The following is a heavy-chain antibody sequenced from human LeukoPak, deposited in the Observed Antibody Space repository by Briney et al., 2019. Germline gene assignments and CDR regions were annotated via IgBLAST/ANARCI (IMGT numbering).Heavy chain of an antibody. CDR3: AKKGQGYYFDY. CDR1: GFTFSTYA. Sequence: GGSLRLSCAASGFTFSTYAMSWVRQAPGKGLEWVSAISAGGSGTYYADSVKGRFTISRDNSKNTPYLQLSSLRPEDAAVYYCAKKGQGYYFDYWGQGILVTVSS. V-gene: IGHV3-23*01. J-gene: IGHJ4*02. CDR2: ISAGGSGT.